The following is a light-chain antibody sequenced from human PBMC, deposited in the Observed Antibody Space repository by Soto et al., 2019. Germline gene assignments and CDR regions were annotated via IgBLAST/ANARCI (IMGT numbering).Light chain of an antibody. CDR2: GTS. CDR1: QSVSSSS. CDR3: QRYGSSPLIT. Sequence: VFTQSPFTLSLSTGKRATLSCRASQSVSSSSLAWYQQRPGQAPRLLIYGTSSRATGIPDRFSGSGSGTDFTLTISRLEPEDFAVYFCQRYGSSPLITFGQGTRLEIK. J-gene: IGKJ5*01. V-gene: IGKV3-20*01.